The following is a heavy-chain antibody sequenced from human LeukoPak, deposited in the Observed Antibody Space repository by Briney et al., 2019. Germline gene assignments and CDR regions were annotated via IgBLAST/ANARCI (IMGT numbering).Heavy chain of an antibody. J-gene: IGHJ4*02. CDR2: ITTSSTYV. D-gene: IGHD3-10*01. Sequence: PGGSLRLSCAASGFTFSSYTMNWVRQAPGKGLEWVSSITTSSTYVYYADSVRGRFTISRDNAKNSLYLRMSSLRVEDTAVYYCARGEGYYASGSYYIDYWGQGTLVTVSS. CDR1: GFTFSSYT. CDR3: ARGEGYYASGSYYIDY. V-gene: IGHV3-21*01.